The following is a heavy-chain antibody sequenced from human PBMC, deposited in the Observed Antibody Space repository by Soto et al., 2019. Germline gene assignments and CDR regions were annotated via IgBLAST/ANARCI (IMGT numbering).Heavy chain of an antibody. D-gene: IGHD4-17*01. CDR1: GFTFSTYV. CDR3: ARPLGDYLGDNWFAP. CDR2: INNNVGRT. J-gene: IGHJ5*02. V-gene: IGHV3-23*01. Sequence: GGSLRLSCAASGFTFSTYVMSWVRQAPEKGLVWVSGINNNVGRTYYADFVKGRFTISRDNSNKTVYLQMNSLRAEDTAVYYCARPLGDYLGDNWFAPWGQGTLVTISS.